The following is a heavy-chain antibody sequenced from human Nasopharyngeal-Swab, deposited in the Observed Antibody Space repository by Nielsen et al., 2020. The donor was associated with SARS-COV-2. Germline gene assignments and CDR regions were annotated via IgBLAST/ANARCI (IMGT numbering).Heavy chain of an antibody. D-gene: IGHD6-13*01. Sequence: ASVTVSCKASGYTFTSYGISWVRQAPGQGLEWMGWISAYNGNTNYAQKLQGRVTMTTDTSTSTAYMELRSLRSDDTAVYYCARVRGGSSSWYQGSDAFDIWGQGTMVTVSS. J-gene: IGHJ3*02. CDR1: GYTFTSYG. V-gene: IGHV1-18*04. CDR2: ISAYNGNT. CDR3: ARVRGGSSSWYQGSDAFDI.